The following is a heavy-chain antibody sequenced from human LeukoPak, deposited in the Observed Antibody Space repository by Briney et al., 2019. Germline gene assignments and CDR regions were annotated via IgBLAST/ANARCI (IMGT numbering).Heavy chain of an antibody. CDR1: GFTFSSYA. CDR2: ISGSGGST. J-gene: IGHJ4*02. V-gene: IGHV3-23*01. CDR3: TRVRRDDYTTSGYTTSYYYFDY. D-gene: IGHD5-24*01. Sequence: GGSLRLSCAASGFTFSSYAMSWVRQAPGKGLEWVSAISGSGGSTYYADSVKGRFTISRDNSKNTLYLQMNSLRAEDTAVYFCTRVRRDDYTTSGYTTSYYYFDYWGQGALVTVSS.